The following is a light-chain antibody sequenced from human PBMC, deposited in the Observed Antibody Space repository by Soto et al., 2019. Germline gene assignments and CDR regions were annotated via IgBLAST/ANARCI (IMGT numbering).Light chain of an antibody. CDR1: QTINTW. J-gene: IGKJ4*01. CDR2: KAS. V-gene: IGKV1-5*03. CDR3: QQYNSYVT. Sequence: DIPMTQSPSTLSASVGDRVTITCRASQTINTWLAWYQQKPGTAPKLLIYKASSLQDGVPPRFSGSGSGTEFTLTITGLQADDFATYFCQQYNSYVTFGGGTKVEIK.